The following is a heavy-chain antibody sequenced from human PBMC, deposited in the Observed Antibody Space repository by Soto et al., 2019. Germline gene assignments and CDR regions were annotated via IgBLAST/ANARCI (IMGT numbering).Heavy chain of an antibody. V-gene: IGHV3-53*04. D-gene: IGHD4-17*01. CDR3: AREDGDVYDY. CDR2: IYRGGST. J-gene: IGHJ4*02. CDR1: GFTFSSNY. Sequence: GGSLRLSCAASGFTFSSNYMSWVRQAPGKGLEWVSVIYRGGSTYYADSVKGRFTISRHNSKNTLYLQMNSLRAEDTAVYYCAREDGDVYDYWGQGTLVTVSS.